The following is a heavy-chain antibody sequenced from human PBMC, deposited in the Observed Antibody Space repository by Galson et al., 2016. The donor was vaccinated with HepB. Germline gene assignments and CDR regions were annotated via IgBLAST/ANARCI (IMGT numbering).Heavy chain of an antibody. CDR3: ARGFCSGGSCEMDV. D-gene: IGHD2-15*01. J-gene: IGHJ6*04. CDR1: GGSLSGYY. V-gene: IGHV4-34*01. Sequence: SETLSLTCVVNGGSLSGYYWTWIRQTPAKGLEWIGEITDSGSTNYNPSLKSRVTISIDPSRKQFSLTLSPMTAADTAVYYCARGFCSGGSCEMDVWGKGTTVTVTS. CDR2: ITDSGST.